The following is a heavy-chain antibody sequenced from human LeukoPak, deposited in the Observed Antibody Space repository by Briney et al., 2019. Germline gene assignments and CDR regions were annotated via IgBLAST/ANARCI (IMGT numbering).Heavy chain of an antibody. CDR3: ARAIAVAGTTNWFDP. V-gene: IGHV4-4*07. D-gene: IGHD6-19*01. Sequence: SETLSLTCTVSGDSISYHYWSWIRQPAGKGLEWIGRIYSSASANYNPSLKSRVTMSLDTSKNQFSLNLTSVTAADTAVYYCARAIAVAGTTNWFDPWGQGTLVTVSS. J-gene: IGHJ5*02. CDR1: GDSISYHY. CDR2: IYSSASA.